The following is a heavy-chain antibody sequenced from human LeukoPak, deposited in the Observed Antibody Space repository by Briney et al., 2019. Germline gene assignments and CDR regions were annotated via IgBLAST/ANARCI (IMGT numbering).Heavy chain of an antibody. CDR1: GGSFSGYY. D-gene: IGHD4-11*01. V-gene: IGHV4-34*01. CDR3: ARARRYSPIDY. Sequence: PSETLSLTCAVYGGSFSGYYWSWIRQPPGKGLEWIGEINHSGSTNYNPSLKSRVTISVDTSKNQLSLKLSSVTAADTAVYYCARARRYSPIDYWGQGTLVTVSS. J-gene: IGHJ4*02. CDR2: INHSGST.